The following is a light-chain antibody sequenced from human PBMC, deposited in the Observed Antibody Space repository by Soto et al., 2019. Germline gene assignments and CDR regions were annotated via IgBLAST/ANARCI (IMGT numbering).Light chain of an antibody. V-gene: IGLV2-23*02. CDR2: EVS. CDR1: SSDVGSYNL. J-gene: IGLJ2*01. Sequence: QSALTQPASVSGSPGQSITISCTGTSSDVGSYNLVSWYQQHPGKAPKLMIYEVSKRPSGVSNRFSGSKSGNTASLTISGLQAEDEADYYCCSYAGSSTHVVFGGGNKLTVL. CDR3: CSYAGSSTHVV.